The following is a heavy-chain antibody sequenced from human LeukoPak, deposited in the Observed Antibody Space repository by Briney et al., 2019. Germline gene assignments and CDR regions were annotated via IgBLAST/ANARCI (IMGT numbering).Heavy chain of an antibody. Sequence: PGGSLRLSCAASGFTFSSYSMNWVRQAPGKGLEWVSSISSSSSYIYYADSVKGRFTISRDNAKNLLYLQMNSLRAEDTAVYYCARVSVEMATIRWGQGTLVTVSS. CDR1: GFTFSSYS. CDR3: ARVSVEMATIR. J-gene: IGHJ4*02. CDR2: ISSSSSYI. V-gene: IGHV3-21*01. D-gene: IGHD5-24*01.